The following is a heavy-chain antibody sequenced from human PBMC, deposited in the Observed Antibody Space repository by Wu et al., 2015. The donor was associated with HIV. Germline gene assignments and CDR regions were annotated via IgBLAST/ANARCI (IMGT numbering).Heavy chain of an antibody. CDR2: IIPIFGTA. CDR3: ARDPPYDS. Sequence: QVQLVQSGAEVKKPGASVKVSCKASGYTFTSYYMHWVRQAPGQGLEWMGGIIPIFGTANYAQKFQGRVTITADESTSTAYMELSSLRSEDTAVYYCARDPPYDSWGQGTLVTVSS. CDR1: GYTFTSYY. J-gene: IGHJ5*02. V-gene: IGHV1-69*01. D-gene: IGHD5-12*01.